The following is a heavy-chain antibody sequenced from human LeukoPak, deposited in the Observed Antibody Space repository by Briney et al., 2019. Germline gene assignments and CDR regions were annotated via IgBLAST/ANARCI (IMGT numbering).Heavy chain of an antibody. CDR1: GGSISSADSY. CDR3: AREGAGDLRAFDI. D-gene: IGHD1-26*01. Sequence: ASETLSLTCTVSGGSISSADSYWSWIRQPSGKGLEWIGHIYYSGSTYYNPSLKSRVTISLDKSKNQFSLKLTSVTAADTAVYYCAREGAGDLRAFDIWGQGTMVTVSS. J-gene: IGHJ3*02. V-gene: IGHV4-30-4*08. CDR2: IYYSGST.